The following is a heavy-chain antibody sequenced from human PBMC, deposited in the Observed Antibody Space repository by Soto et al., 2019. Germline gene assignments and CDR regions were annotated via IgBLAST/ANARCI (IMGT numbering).Heavy chain of an antibody. Sequence: SETLSLTCAVSGGPISSSNWWSWLRQPPGKGLEWIGEIYHSGSTNYNQSLKSRVTISVDKSKNQFSLKLSSVTAADTAVYYCARDRDSSGWYGGPHYYYYYGMDVWGQGT. CDR2: IYHSGST. J-gene: IGHJ6*02. CDR1: GGPISSSNW. V-gene: IGHV4-4*02. CDR3: ARDRDSSGWYGGPHYYYYYGMDV. D-gene: IGHD6-19*01.